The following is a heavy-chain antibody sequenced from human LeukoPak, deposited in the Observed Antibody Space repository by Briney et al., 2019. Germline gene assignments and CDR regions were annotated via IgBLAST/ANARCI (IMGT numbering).Heavy chain of an antibody. CDR2: INHSGST. D-gene: IGHD6-13*01. CDR1: GGSFSGYY. J-gene: IGHJ5*02. V-gene: IGHV4-34*01. CDR3: ARDTTPRLGYSSSWYSWWFDP. Sequence: SETLSLTCAVYGGSFSGYYWSWIRQPPGKGLEWIGEINHSGSTNYNPSLKSRVTISVDTSKNQFSLKLSSVTAADTAVYYCARDTTPRLGYSSSWYSWWFDPWGQGTLVTVSS.